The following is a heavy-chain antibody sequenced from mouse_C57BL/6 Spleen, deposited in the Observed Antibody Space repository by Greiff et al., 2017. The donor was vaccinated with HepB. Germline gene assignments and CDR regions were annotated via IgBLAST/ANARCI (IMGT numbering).Heavy chain of an antibody. Sequence: EVKLMESGPGLVKPSQSLSLTCSVTGYSITSGYYWNWIRQFPGNKLEWMGYISYDGSNNYNPSLKNRISITRDTSKNQVFLKLNSVTTEDTATYYCSREEDYYGSSPPFAYWGQGTLVTVSA. CDR2: ISYDGSN. D-gene: IGHD1-1*01. J-gene: IGHJ3*01. CDR1: GYSITSGYY. CDR3: SREEDYYGSSPPFAY. V-gene: IGHV3-6*01.